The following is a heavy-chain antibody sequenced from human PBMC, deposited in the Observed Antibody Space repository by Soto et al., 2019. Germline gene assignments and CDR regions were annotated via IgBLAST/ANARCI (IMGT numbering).Heavy chain of an antibody. CDR3: AHSGIAVAGTGAFDI. CDR2: IYWDDDK. Sequence: QITLKESGPPLVKPTQTLTLTCTFSGFSLSTSGVGVGWIRQPPGKALEWLALIYWDDDKRYSPSLKSRLTITKDTSKNQVVLTMTNMDPVDTATYYCAHSGIAVAGTGAFDIWGQGTMVTVSS. CDR1: GFSLSTSGVG. J-gene: IGHJ3*02. D-gene: IGHD6-19*01. V-gene: IGHV2-5*02.